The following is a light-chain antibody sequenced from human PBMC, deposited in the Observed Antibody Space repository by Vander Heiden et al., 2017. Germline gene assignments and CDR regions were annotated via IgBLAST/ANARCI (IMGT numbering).Light chain of an antibody. CDR1: SGHSSYI. J-gene: IGLJ3*02. CDR3: ETWDSNTWV. V-gene: IGLV4-60*02. CDR2: LEGSGSY. Sequence: QPVLTQSSSASASLGSSVNLTCTLSSGHSSYIIAWHQQQPGKAPRYLMKLEGSGSYNKGSGVPDRFSGSSSGADRYLTISNLQFEDEADYYCETWDSNTWVFGGGTKLTVL.